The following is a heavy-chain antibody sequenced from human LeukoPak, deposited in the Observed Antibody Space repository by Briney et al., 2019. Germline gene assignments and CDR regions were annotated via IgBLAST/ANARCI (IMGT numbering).Heavy chain of an antibody. CDR3: ARDGSAPTPDAFDI. J-gene: IGHJ3*02. Sequence: SVKVSCKASGGTFSSYAISWVRQAPGQGLEWMGGIIPIVGTANYAQKFQGRVTITTDESTSTAYMELSSLRSEDTAVYYCARDGSAPTPDAFDIWGQGTMVTVSS. CDR2: IIPIVGTA. CDR1: GGTFSSYA. V-gene: IGHV1-69*05. D-gene: IGHD1-1*01.